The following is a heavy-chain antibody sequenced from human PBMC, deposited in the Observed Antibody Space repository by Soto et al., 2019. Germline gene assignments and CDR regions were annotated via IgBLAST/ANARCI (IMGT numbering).Heavy chain of an antibody. CDR3: AHSLIPNWGSRGAFDY. D-gene: IGHD7-27*01. Sequence: QITLKESGPTLVKPTQTLTLTCTFSGFSLSTSGVGVGWIRQPPGKALEWLALIYWDDDKRSSPSLKSRLTITKHTSKNQVVLTMTNMDPVDTATYYCAHSLIPNWGSRGAFDYWGQGTLVTVSS. CDR2: IYWDDDK. J-gene: IGHJ4*02. V-gene: IGHV2-5*02. CDR1: GFSLSTSGVG.